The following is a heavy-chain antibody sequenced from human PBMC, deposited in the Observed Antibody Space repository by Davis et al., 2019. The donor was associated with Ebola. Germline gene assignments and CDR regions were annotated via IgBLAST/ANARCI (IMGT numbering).Heavy chain of an antibody. CDR3: ARPPPRFDILTGYLLDYYYGMDV. Sequence: GESLKISCAASGFTFSSYGMHWVRQAPGKGLEWVAFIRYDGSNKYYADSVKGRFTISRDNSKNTLYLQMNSLRDEDTAVYYCARPPPRFDILTGYLLDYYYGMDVWGKGTTVTVSS. V-gene: IGHV3-30*02. D-gene: IGHD3-9*01. J-gene: IGHJ6*04. CDR1: GFTFSSYG. CDR2: IRYDGSNK.